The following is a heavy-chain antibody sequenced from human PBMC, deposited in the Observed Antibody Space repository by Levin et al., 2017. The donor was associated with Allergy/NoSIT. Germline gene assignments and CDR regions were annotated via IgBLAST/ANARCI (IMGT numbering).Heavy chain of an antibody. J-gene: IGHJ4*02. D-gene: IGHD2-15*01. CDR1: GFTFTSYY. Sequence: KRGESLKISCKASGFTFTSYYMHWVRQAPGQGLEWMGIINPNGGTTSYAQNFQGRVTLTSDTSTSTVYMELSSLSSEDTAVYYCARARGWSDFDYWGQGTLLTVSS. CDR3: ARARGWSDFDY. CDR2: INPNGGTT. V-gene: IGHV1-46*01.